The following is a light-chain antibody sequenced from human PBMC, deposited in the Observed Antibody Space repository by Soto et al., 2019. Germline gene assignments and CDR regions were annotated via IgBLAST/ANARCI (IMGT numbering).Light chain of an antibody. V-gene: IGKV1-39*01. J-gene: IGKJ5*01. CDR3: QQSYSPPPVT. Sequence: DIQMTQSPSSLSASVGDRVTITCGASQSINRFLNWYQQKPGKAPKLLIYAASSLQSGVPSRFSGSGSGTDFTLTISSLQPEDFATYYCQQSYSPPPVTFGQGTRLEIK. CDR2: AAS. CDR1: QSINRF.